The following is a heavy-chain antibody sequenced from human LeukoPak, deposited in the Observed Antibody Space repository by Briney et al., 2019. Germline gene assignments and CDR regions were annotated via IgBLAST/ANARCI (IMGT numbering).Heavy chain of an antibody. Sequence: AASVKVSCKASGYTFTSYGISWVRQAPGQGLEWMGWISAYNGNTNYAQKLQGRVTMTTDTSTSTAYMELRSLRSDDTAVYYRARLGELGYCSSTNCYNGPTVDYWGQGTLVTVSS. J-gene: IGHJ4*02. D-gene: IGHD2-2*02. V-gene: IGHV1-18*01. CDR1: GYTFTSYG. CDR3: ARLGELGYCSSTNCYNGPTVDY. CDR2: ISAYNGNT.